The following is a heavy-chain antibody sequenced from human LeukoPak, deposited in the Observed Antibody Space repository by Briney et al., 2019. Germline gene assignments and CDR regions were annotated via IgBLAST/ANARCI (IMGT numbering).Heavy chain of an antibody. CDR1: GYSFTSYW. CDR2: IYPGDSDT. Sequence: GESLKISCKGSGYSFTSYWIGWVRQMPGKGLEWMGIIYPGDSDTRYSPSFQGQVTISADKSISTAYLQWSSLKASDTAMYYCARHGGIYYYYYGMDVWGQGTTVTVSS. CDR3: ARHGGIYYYYYGMDV. D-gene: IGHD2-15*01. V-gene: IGHV5-51*01. J-gene: IGHJ6*02.